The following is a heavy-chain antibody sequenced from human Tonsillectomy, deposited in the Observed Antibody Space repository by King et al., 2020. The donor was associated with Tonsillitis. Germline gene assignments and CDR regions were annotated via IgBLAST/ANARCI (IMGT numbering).Heavy chain of an antibody. J-gene: IGHJ6*02. Sequence: QLQESGPGLVKASETVSLTCTVSGGSISSYYWSWIRQPPGKGLEWIGHFYHSGSTNYNSSLKSRVTISVDTSKIQDSLKLSSVTAAETAVYYCARGELHDSYMAVWGQGTSVTVSS. D-gene: IGHD3-22*01. CDR1: GGSISSYY. CDR2: FYHSGST. V-gene: IGHV4-59*01. CDR3: ARGELHDSYMAV.